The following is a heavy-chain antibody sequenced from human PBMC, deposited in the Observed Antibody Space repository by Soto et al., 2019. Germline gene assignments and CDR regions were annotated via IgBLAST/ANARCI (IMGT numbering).Heavy chain of an antibody. J-gene: IGHJ5*02. V-gene: IGHV1-18*04. CDR1: GYTFSDYA. D-gene: IGHD2-8*01. CDR3: VRAGPSSTVYALILHWFDP. Sequence: QVQLVQSGAEVKKPGASVKVSCKASGYTFSDYAITWVRQAPGQGLEWMGWISAYNGNTKYAQKFQGRVTMTTDTSTNTAHMELRSLGSDDTAVYYCVRAGPSSTVYALILHWFDPWGQGTLVTVSS. CDR2: ISAYNGNT.